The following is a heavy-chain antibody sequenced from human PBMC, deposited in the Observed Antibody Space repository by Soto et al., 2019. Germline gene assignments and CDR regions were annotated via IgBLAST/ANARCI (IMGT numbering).Heavy chain of an antibody. CDR2: ISYDGSNK. D-gene: IGHD6-19*01. J-gene: IGHJ4*02. CDR3: ARGARITVAATSFDY. CDR1: GFTFSSYS. V-gene: IGHV3-30-3*01. Sequence: QVQLVESGGGVVQPGRSLRLSCAASGFTFSSYSMHWVRQAPGKGLEWVAVISYDGSNKYYADSVKGRFTISRDNSKNTLYLQMNSLRAEDTAVYYCARGARITVAATSFDYWGQGTLVTVSS.